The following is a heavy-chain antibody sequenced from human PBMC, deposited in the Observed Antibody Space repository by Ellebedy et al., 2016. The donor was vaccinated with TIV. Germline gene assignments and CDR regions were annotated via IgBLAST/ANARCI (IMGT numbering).Heavy chain of an antibody. CDR1: GGSISSSSYY. J-gene: IGHJ4*02. CDR3: ARDRKDTAMGLDY. CDR2: IYYSGGT. V-gene: IGHV4-39*07. Sequence: MPSETLSLTCTVSGGSISSSSYYWGWIRQPPGKGLEWIGSIYYSGGTYYNPSLKSRVTISVDTSKNQFSLKLSSVTAADTAVYYCARDRKDTAMGLDYWGQGTLVTVSS. D-gene: IGHD5-18*01.